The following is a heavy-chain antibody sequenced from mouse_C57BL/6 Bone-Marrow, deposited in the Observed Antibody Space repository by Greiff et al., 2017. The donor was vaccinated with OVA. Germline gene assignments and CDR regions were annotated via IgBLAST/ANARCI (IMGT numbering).Heavy chain of an antibody. J-gene: IGHJ3*01. D-gene: IGHD1-1*01. CDR2: IYPGDGDT. CDR1: GYAFSSYW. Sequence: LVESGAELVQPGASVKISCKASGYAFSSYWMNWVKQRPGKGLEWIGQIYPGDGDTTYNGKFKGKATLTADKSSSTAYMQLSSLTAEDSAVYFCARGLVVPFADWGQGTLVTVSA. CDR3: ARGLVVPFAD. V-gene: IGHV1-80*01.